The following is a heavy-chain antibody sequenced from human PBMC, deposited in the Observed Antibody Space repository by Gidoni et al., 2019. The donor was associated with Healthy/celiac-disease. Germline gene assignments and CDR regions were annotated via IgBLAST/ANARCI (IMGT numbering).Heavy chain of an antibody. CDR1: GGSISSYY. Sequence: QVQLQESGPGLVKPSETLSLTCTVSGGSISSYYWSWIRQPPGKGLEWIGYIYYSGSTNYNPSLKSRVTISVDTSKNQFSLKLSSVTAADTAVYYCARSTYYYDSSGYYSDSMDYWGQGTLVTVSS. J-gene: IGHJ4*02. CDR3: ARSTYYYDSSGYYSDSMDY. V-gene: IGHV4-59*08. D-gene: IGHD3-22*01. CDR2: IYYSGST.